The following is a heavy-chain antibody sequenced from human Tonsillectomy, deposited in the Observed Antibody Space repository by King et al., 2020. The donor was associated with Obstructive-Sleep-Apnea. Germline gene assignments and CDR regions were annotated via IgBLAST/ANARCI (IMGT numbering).Heavy chain of an antibody. D-gene: IGHD2/OR15-2a*01. CDR3: ARGRGTAFSIEYFDY. V-gene: IGHV4-31*03. CDR1: GGSISSGGYY. J-gene: IGHJ4*02. CDR2: IYFSGST. Sequence: VQLQESGPGLVKPSQTLSLTCTFSGGSISSGGYYWGWIRQHPGKGLEWFGFIYFSGSTYYNPSLKSRVTISVDTSKKQFSLKLSSVTAADTSVYYCARGRGTAFSIEYFDYWGQGTLVTVSS.